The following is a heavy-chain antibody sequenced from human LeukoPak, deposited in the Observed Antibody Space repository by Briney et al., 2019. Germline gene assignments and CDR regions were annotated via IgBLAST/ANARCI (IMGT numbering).Heavy chain of an antibody. CDR2: KYWSGTS. CDR3: ARGGVQLRTDRELDL. J-gene: IGHJ5*02. D-gene: IGHD1-1*01. V-gene: IGHV4-59*11. CDR1: GDSMENHY. Sequence: PSETLSLTCNVSGDSMENHYWSWIRQPPGKGLEWIGYKYWSGTSNYNPSLKSRVTISVDTSNNQVSLKLTSVTAADTAVYYCARGGVQLRTDRELDLWGQGTLVTVSS.